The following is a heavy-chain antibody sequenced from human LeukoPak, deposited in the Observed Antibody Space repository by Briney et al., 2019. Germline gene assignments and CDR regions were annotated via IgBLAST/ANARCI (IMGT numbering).Heavy chain of an antibody. CDR1: GFTFSSYA. V-gene: IGHV3-23*01. J-gene: IGHJ6*02. Sequence: PGGSLRLSCAASGFTFSSYAMSWVRQAPGKGLEWVSAISGSGASTYYADSVRGRFTISRDNSKNTLYLHMSSLRAEDTAAYYCAKECSGGSCYSAGQSYYYGMDGWGQGTTVTVSS. CDR3: AKECSGGSCYSAGQSYYYGMDG. D-gene: IGHD2-15*01. CDR2: ISGSGAST.